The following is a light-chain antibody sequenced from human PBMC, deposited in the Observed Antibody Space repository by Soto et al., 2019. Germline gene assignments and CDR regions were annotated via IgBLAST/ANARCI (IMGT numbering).Light chain of an antibody. J-gene: IGLJ3*02. V-gene: IGLV2-11*01. CDR1: SSDVGGYNY. Sequence: QSALTQPRSVSGSPGQSVTISCTGTSSDVGGYNYVSWYQQHPGKAPKLMIYDVSKRPSGVPDRFSGSKSGNTASLTISGLQAEDEADYYCCSYAGSYTLGWVFGGGTKVTFL. CDR3: CSYAGSYTLGWV. CDR2: DVS.